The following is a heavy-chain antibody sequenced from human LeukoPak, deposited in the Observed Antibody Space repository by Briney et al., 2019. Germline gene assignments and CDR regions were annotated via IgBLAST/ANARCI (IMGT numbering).Heavy chain of an antibody. CDR3: AKVLYLGSGWSPSLYYFDY. CDR2: ISGSGGST. J-gene: IGHJ4*02. Sequence: PGGSLRLSCAASGFTFSSYAMSWVRQAPGKGLEWVSAISGSGGSTYYADSVKGRFTISRDNSKNTLYLQMNSLRAEDTAVYYCAKVLYLGSGWSPSLYYFDYWGQGTLVTVSS. CDR1: GFTFSSYA. V-gene: IGHV3-23*01. D-gene: IGHD6-19*01.